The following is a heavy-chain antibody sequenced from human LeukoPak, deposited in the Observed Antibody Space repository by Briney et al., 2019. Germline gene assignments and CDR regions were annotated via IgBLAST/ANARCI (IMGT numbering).Heavy chain of an antibody. V-gene: IGHV3-48*01. Sequence: GGSLRLSCVASGFIFSGYSMNWVRQAPGKGLEWVSYISSSSSTIYYADSVKGRFTISRDNAKNTLYLQMNSLRAEDTAVYYCAKDDRWLQFCCWGQGTLVTVSA. CDR2: ISSSSSTI. J-gene: IGHJ4*02. D-gene: IGHD5-24*01. CDR1: GFIFSGYS. CDR3: AKDDRWLQFCC.